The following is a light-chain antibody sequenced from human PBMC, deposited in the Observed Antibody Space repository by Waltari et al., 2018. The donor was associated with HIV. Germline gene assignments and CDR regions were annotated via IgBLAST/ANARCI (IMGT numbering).Light chain of an antibody. CDR2: KDT. Sequence: SYELTQPPPVSVYPGQTARTPCFGDALPKQYADWYQQKPGQAPVLLIYKDTERPSGIPERFSGSSSGTTVTLTISGVQAEDEADYYCHSSDSSAAYVFGTGTKVTVL. J-gene: IGLJ1*01. V-gene: IGLV3-25*03. CDR1: ALPKQY. CDR3: HSSDSSAAYV.